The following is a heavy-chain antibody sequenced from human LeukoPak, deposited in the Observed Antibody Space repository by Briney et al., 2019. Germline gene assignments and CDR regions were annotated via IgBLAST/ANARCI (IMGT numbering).Heavy chain of an antibody. D-gene: IGHD6-19*01. CDR1: GGTFSSYA. CDR3: ARERVEAVAGIGRDAFDI. J-gene: IGHJ3*02. V-gene: IGHV1-69*06. Sequence: SVKVSCKASGGTFSSYAISWVRQAPGQGLEWMGGIIPMFGTANYAQKFQGRVTITADKSTSTAYMELSSLRSEDTAVYYCARERVEAVAGIGRDAFDIWGQGTMVTVSS. CDR2: IIPMFGTA.